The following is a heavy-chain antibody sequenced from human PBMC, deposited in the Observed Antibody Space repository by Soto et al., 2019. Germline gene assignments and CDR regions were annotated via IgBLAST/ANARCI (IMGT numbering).Heavy chain of an antibody. CDR3: VKVEYSGSYSDY. CDR2: ISYDGSNK. D-gene: IGHD1-26*01. CDR1: GFTFSSYG. Sequence: QVQLVESGGGVVQPGRSLRLSCAASGFTFSSYGMHWVRQAPGKGLEWVAVISYDGSNKYYADSVKGRFTIYRDNSKNTLYLHMNSLRAEDTAVYDCVKVEYSGSYSDYWGQGTLVTVSS. J-gene: IGHJ4*02. V-gene: IGHV3-30*18.